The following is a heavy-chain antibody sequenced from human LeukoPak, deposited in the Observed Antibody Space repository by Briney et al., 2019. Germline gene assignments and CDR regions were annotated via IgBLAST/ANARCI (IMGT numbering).Heavy chain of an antibody. CDR2: IYYSGST. CDR3: ARGPITTRSHFDY. V-gene: IGHV4-59*01. CDR1: GGSISSYY. Sequence: SETLSLTCTVSGGSISSYYWSWIRQPPGKGLEWIGYIYYSGSTNYNPSLKSRVTISVDTSKNQFSLKLSSVTAADTAVYYCARGPITTRSHFDYWGQGTLVTVSS. D-gene: IGHD3-22*01. J-gene: IGHJ4*02.